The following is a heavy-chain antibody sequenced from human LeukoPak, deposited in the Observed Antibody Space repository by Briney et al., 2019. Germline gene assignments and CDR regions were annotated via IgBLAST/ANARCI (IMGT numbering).Heavy chain of an antibody. Sequence: GGSLRLSCAASGFTFKTHAMSWVRQAPGEGLEWVSRIDDSGVIRSYADSVKGRFTISRDNSKMTLTLQMNSLRAEDTAVYYCAKRLKRNYYYHYAMDVWGQGTTVTVSS. V-gene: IGHV3-23*01. D-gene: IGHD3-22*01. CDR1: GFTFKTHA. CDR2: IDDSGVIR. J-gene: IGHJ6*02. CDR3: AKRLKRNYYYHYAMDV.